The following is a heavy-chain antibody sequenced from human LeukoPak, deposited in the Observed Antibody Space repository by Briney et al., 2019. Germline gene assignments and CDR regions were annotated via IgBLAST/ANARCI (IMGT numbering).Heavy chain of an antibody. Sequence: ASVKVSYKVSGYTLTELSMHWVRQAPGKGLEWMGGFDPEDGETIYAQKFQGRVTMTEDTSTDTAYMELSSLRSEDTAVYYCAATIFGVVISTFDYWGQGTLVTVSS. CDR1: GYTLTELS. V-gene: IGHV1-24*01. D-gene: IGHD3-3*01. CDR2: FDPEDGET. J-gene: IGHJ4*02. CDR3: AATIFGVVISTFDY.